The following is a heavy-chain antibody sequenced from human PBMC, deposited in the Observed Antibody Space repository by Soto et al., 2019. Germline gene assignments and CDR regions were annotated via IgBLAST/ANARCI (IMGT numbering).Heavy chain of an antibody. CDR1: GGDFINYG. CDR3: ARDRYYDGVGYHYESAY. CDR2: SIPIFRSA. D-gene: IGHD3-22*01. J-gene: IGHJ4*02. Sequence: QVQLVQSGAEVKKPGSSVKVSCKASGGDFINYGISWVRQAPGQGLEWMGGSIPIFRSANYAQKFQGRVTIAADESPTTAYMELTPLTSEATAVEYCARDRYYDGVGYHYESAYWGQGTLVTVSS. V-gene: IGHV1-69*01.